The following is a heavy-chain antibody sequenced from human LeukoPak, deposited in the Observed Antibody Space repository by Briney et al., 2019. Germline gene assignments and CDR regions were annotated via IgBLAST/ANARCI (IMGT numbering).Heavy chain of an antibody. CDR1: GYSFILYG. D-gene: IGHD3-3*01. CDR3: AREGGGRYYDFWSGSLGWFDP. J-gene: IGHJ5*02. V-gene: IGHV1-2*02. Sequence: ASVKVSCKTSGYSFILYGISWVRQAPGQGLEWMGWINPNSGGTNYAQKFQGRVTMTRDTSISTAYMELSRLRSGDTAVYYCAREGGGRYYDFWSGSLGWFDPWGQGTLVTVSS. CDR2: INPNSGGT.